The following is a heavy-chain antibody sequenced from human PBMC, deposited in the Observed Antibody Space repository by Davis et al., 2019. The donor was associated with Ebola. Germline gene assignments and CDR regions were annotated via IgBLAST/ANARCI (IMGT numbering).Heavy chain of an antibody. CDR1: GGSLSGYS. Sequence: MPSETLSLTCHVSGGSLSGYSWSWIRQSPGKGLEWFGEFAHSGRSNYNPSLKSRVSILGDTSKNQFSLELTSVTAADTATYYCARVIFSGWYYAFDIWGQGTMVIVSS. CDR2: FAHSGRS. CDR3: ARVIFSGWYYAFDI. D-gene: IGHD6-13*01. J-gene: IGHJ3*02. V-gene: IGHV4-34*01.